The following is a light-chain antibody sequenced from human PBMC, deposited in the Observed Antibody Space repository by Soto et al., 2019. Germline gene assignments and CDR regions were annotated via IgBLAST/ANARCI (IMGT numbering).Light chain of an antibody. CDR1: EDIRTS. CDR3: QHDNNLPPFT. CDR2: GAS. Sequence: DIQMTQSPSSLSASVGARVSITCQASEDIRTSLSWFQHKPGRAPKLLIYGASYLETGVPSRFRGSGSGTDFTLTISSLQPEDIATYYCQHDNNLPPFTFGPGTIVAVK. V-gene: IGKV1-33*01. J-gene: IGKJ3*01.